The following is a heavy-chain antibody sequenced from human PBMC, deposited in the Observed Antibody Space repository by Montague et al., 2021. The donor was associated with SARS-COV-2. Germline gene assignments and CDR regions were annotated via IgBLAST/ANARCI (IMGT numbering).Heavy chain of an antibody. V-gene: IGHV4-39*01. Sequence: SETLSLTCTVSGGSISSGDYYWSWIRQPPGKGLEWIGSIYYSGSTYYXPSLKSRVTISVDTSKNQFSLKLSSVTAADTAVYYCARHKRWRIAAAGRDFDYWGQGTLVTVSS. CDR1: GGSISSGDYY. J-gene: IGHJ4*02. D-gene: IGHD6-13*01. CDR2: IYYSGST. CDR3: ARHKRWRIAAAGRDFDY.